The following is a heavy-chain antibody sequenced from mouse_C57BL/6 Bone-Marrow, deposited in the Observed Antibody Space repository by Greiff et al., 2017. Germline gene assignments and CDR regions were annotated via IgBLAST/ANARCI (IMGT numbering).Heavy chain of an antibody. Sequence: QVQLQQPGAELVKPGASVKLSCKASGYTFTSYWMHWVKQRPGQGLEWIGMIHPNSGSTNYNEKFKSKATLTVDKSSSTAYMQLSSLTSEDSAVXYCAREGYYYGSYYFDDWGQGTTLTVSS. V-gene: IGHV1-64*01. CDR1: GYTFTSYW. CDR3: AREGYYYGSYYFDD. CDR2: IHPNSGST. D-gene: IGHD1-1*01. J-gene: IGHJ2*01.